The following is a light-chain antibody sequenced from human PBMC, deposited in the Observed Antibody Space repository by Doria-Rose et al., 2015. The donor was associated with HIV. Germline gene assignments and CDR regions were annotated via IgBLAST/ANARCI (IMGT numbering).Light chain of an antibody. Sequence: TQSPGTLSLSPGERATLSCRASQSFSSTYLAWNQQTHDQAPSLLIYDVSTRSTGIPDGCSASGSGTDFTLTINRLEPEDFALYYCHQYGTSWTFGQGTKVEI. CDR3: HQYGTSWT. CDR1: QSFSSTY. J-gene: IGKJ1*01. CDR2: DVS. V-gene: IGKV3-20*01.